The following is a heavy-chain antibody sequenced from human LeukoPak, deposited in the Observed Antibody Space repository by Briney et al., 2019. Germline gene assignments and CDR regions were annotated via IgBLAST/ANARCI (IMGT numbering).Heavy chain of an antibody. CDR3: AREFGSGSYYAETLFDY. J-gene: IGHJ4*02. Sequence: EASVKVSCKASGYTFTSYYMHWVRQAPGQGLEWMGIINPSGGSTSYAQKFQGRVTMTRDTSTSTVYMELSSLRSEDTAVYYCAREFGSGSYYAETLFDYWGQGILVTVSS. CDR1: GYTFTSYY. CDR2: INPSGGST. V-gene: IGHV1-46*01. D-gene: IGHD1-26*01.